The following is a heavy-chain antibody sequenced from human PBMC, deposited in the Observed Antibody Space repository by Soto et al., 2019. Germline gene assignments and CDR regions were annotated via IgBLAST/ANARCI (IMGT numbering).Heavy chain of an antibody. D-gene: IGHD1-26*01. CDR3: AKSLWELYLYDAFDI. CDR1: GFTFDDYA. V-gene: IGHV3-43D*03. J-gene: IGHJ3*02. Sequence: GGSLRLSCAASGFTFDDYAMHWVRQAPGKGLEWVSLISWDGGSTYYADSVKGRFTISRDNSKNSLYLQMNSLRAEDTAFYYCAKSLWELYLYDAFDIWGQGTMVTVSS. CDR2: ISWDGGST.